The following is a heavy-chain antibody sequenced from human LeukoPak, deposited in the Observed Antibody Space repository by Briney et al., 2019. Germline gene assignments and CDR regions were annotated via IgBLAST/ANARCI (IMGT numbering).Heavy chain of an antibody. CDR1: GFTFSSYA. J-gene: IGHJ4*02. Sequence: GGSLRLSCAASGFTFSSYAMTWVRQAPGKGLEWVSAISGSGDSAFYADSVKGRFTISRDNSKNTLYLQMNSLRAEDTAVYYCARSDYVWGSYRLDYWGQGTLVTVSS. V-gene: IGHV3-23*01. D-gene: IGHD3-16*02. CDR2: ISGSGDSA. CDR3: ARSDYVWGSYRLDY.